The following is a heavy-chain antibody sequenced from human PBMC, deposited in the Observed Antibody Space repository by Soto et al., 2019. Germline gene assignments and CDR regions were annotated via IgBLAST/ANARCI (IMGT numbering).Heavy chain of an antibody. V-gene: IGHV3-33*01. CDR1: GFTLGNYG. Sequence: LRLSCVASGFTLGNYGMHWVRQAPGKGLEWIALIWYEGTTKYSTDSMKGRFSISRDQSKSTLYLQVNSLRAEDTATYYCARDVGSSGSSRWFDTWGQGTLVTVSS. J-gene: IGHJ5*02. D-gene: IGHD3-10*01. CDR3: ARDVGSSGSSRWFDT. CDR2: IWYEGTTK.